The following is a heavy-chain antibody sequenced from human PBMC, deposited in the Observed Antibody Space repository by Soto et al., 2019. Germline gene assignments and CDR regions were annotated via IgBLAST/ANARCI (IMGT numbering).Heavy chain of an antibody. J-gene: IGHJ6*02. V-gene: IGHV5-10-1*01. CDR3: ARRYIVVVPATNYYYYGMDV. D-gene: IGHD2-2*01. CDR2: IDPSDSYT. Sequence: PGESLKISCKGSGYSFTSYWISWVRQMPGKGLKWMGRIDPSDSYTNYSPSFQGHVTISADKSISTAYLQWSSLKASDTAMYYCARRYIVVVPATNYYYYGMDVWGQGTTVTVSS. CDR1: GYSFTSYW.